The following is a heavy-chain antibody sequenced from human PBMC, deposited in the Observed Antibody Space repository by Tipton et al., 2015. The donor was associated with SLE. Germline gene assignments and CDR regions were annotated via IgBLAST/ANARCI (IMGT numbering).Heavy chain of an antibody. V-gene: IGHV3-21*04. D-gene: IGHD3-22*01. J-gene: IGHJ4*02. CDR2: ISSSSSYI. Sequence: SLRLSCAASGFTFSSYSMNWVRQAPGKGLEWVSSISSSSSYIYYADSVKGRFTISRDNAKNSLYLQMNSLRAEDTAVYYCAKEAADDSSGYYYVPSYFDYWGQGTLVTVSS. CDR3: AKEAADDSSGYYYVPSYFDY. CDR1: GFTFSSYS.